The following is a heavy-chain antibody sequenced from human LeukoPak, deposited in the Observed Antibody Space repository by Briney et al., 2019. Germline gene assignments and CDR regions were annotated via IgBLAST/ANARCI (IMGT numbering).Heavy chain of an antibody. Sequence: KPSETLSLTCAVSGGSISSDGYSWSWIRQPPGKGLEWIGYIYHSGSTYYNPSLKSRVTISVDRSKNQFSLKLSSVTAADTAVYYCARDSSLLPRLDILTGFNRQDAFDVWSQGTMVTVSS. V-gene: IGHV4-30-2*01. CDR2: IYHSGST. CDR1: GGSISSDGYS. CDR3: ARDSSLLPRLDILTGFNRQDAFDV. J-gene: IGHJ3*01. D-gene: IGHD3-9*01.